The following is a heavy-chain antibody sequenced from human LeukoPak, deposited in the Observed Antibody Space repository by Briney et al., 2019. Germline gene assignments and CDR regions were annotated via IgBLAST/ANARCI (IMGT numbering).Heavy chain of an antibody. Sequence: ASVNVSCKASGYTFTSYAMNWVRQAPGQGLEWMGWISAYNGNTNYAQKLQGRVTMTTDASTSTAYMELRSLRSDDTAVYYCARSSSVTIPGYYFDYWGQGTLVTVSS. D-gene: IGHD2-21*01. CDR2: ISAYNGNT. J-gene: IGHJ4*02. V-gene: IGHV1-18*01. CDR3: ARSSSVTIPGYYFDY. CDR1: GYTFTSYA.